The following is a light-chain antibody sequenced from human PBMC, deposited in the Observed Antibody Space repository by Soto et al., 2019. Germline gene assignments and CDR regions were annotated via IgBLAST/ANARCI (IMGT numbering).Light chain of an antibody. V-gene: IGLV1-51*01. CDR1: SSNIGNNY. CDR3: GTWDSSLGAVV. J-gene: IGLJ2*01. Sequence: QSVLTQPPSVSAAPGQTVVISCSGGSSNIGNNYVSWYQQLPGTAPKLLIYDNSKRPSGVPDRFSGSKSGTSATLGITGLQTGDEADYYCGTWDSSLGAVVFGGGTKVTVL. CDR2: DNS.